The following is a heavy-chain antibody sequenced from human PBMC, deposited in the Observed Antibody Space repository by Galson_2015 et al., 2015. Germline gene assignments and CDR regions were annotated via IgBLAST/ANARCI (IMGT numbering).Heavy chain of an antibody. J-gene: IGHJ4*02. V-gene: IGHV5-51*01. CDR3: ARASRPLYYYDTSGYHFDY. CDR2: IFPGDSDI. Sequence: QSGAEVKKPGESLSISCKGSGYSFTSYWVGWVRQMPGKGLEWMGLIFPGDSDIRYSPSFQGQVTISADKSITTAYLQWSSLKASDTAMYYCARASRPLYYYDTSGYHFDYWGQGTLVTVSS. D-gene: IGHD3-22*01. CDR1: GYSFTSYW.